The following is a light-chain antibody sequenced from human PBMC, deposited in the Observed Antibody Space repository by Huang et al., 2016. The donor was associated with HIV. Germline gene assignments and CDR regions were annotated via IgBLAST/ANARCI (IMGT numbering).Light chain of an antibody. V-gene: IGKV3-15*01. CDR3: QQFNNWPRST. CDR1: KSVSIN. Sequence: EIVLTQSPATLSVSPGEGATLSCRASKSVSINLAWYQQRPGQAPRLRIYGASTRATGVPARFSGSGSGTEFTLTISSLQSEDFAIYYCQQFNNWPRSTFGQGTKVEIK. J-gene: IGKJ1*01. CDR2: GAS.